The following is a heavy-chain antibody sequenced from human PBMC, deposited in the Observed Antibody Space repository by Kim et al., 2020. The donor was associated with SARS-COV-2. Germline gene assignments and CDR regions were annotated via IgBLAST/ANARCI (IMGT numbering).Heavy chain of an antibody. CDR3: ARERYHSSGWYSGFAGDGKTYYYYGMDV. CDR1: GGSFSGYY. V-gene: IGHV4-34*01. D-gene: IGHD6-19*01. CDR2: INHSGST. Sequence: SETLSLTCAVYGGSFSGYYWSWIRQPPGKGLEWIGEINHSGSTNYNPSLKSRVTISVDTSKNQFSLKLSSVTAADTAVYYCARERYHSSGWYSGFAGDGKTYYYYGMDVWGQGTTVTVSS. J-gene: IGHJ6*02.